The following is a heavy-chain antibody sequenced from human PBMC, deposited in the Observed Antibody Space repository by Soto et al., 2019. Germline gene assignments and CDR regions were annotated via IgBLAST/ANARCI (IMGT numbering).Heavy chain of an antibody. CDR2: INHSGST. J-gene: IGHJ4*02. CDR3: ARGLYDSSGYYPVDY. V-gene: IGHV4-34*01. Sequence: PSEALSHTSHTYGGPFSDYYWIGIRQPPGNGLEWIGEINHSGSTNYNPSLKSRVTISVDTSKNQFSLKLSSVTAADTAVYYCARGLYDSSGYYPVDYWGQGTLVTVS. D-gene: IGHD3-22*01. CDR1: GGPFSDYY.